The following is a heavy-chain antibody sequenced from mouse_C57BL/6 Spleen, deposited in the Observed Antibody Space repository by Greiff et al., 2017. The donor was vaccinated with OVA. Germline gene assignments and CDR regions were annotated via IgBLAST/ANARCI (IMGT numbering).Heavy chain of an antibody. Sequence: QVQLQQPGAELVKPGASVKLSCKASGYTFTSYWMPWVKQRPGQGLEWIGEIDPSDSYPNYNQKFKGKATLTVDTSSSTAYMQLSSLTSEDSAVYYCARRRDWGKGTTLTVSS. V-gene: IGHV1-50*01. CDR3: ARRRD. CDR1: GYTFTSYW. J-gene: IGHJ2*01. CDR2: IDPSDSYP.